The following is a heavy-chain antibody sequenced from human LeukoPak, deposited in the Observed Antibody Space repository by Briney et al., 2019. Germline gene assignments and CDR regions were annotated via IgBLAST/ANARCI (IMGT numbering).Heavy chain of an antibody. CDR2: ISSSSSYI. Sequence: PGGSLRLSCAASGFTFSSYSMNWVRQAPGKGLECVSSISSSSSYIYYADSVKGRFTTSRDNAKNSLYLQMNSLRAEDTAVYYCARIYSGSYYPSIFDYWGQGTLVTVSS. D-gene: IGHD1-26*01. J-gene: IGHJ4*02. CDR1: GFTFSSYS. V-gene: IGHV3-21*01. CDR3: ARIYSGSYYPSIFDY.